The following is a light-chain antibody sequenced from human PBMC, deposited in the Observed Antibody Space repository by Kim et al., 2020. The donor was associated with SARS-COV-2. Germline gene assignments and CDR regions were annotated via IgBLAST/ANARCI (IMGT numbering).Light chain of an antibody. CDR2: VAS. Sequence: PGERVNLSCRASQSVSSSYLTWYQQKPGQAPRLLIYVASTRATSIPARFSGSGSGTDFTLTISSLQPEAFAVYYCQQAYNLPPGSFGQGTKL. CDR3: QQAYNLPPGS. CDR1: QSVSSSY. J-gene: IGKJ2*01. V-gene: IGKV3D-7*01.